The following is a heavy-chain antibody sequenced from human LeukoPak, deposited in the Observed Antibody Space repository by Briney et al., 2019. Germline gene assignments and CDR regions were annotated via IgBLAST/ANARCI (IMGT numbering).Heavy chain of an antibody. CDR2: IYSGGST. CDR3: ASRGRKGKNAFDI. CDR1: GFTVSSNY. V-gene: IGHV3-66*01. J-gene: IGHJ3*02. Sequence: GGSLRLSCAASGFTVSSNYMSWVRQAPGKGLEWVSVIYSGGSTYYADSVKGRFTISRDNSKNTLYLQMNSLRAEDTAVYYCASRGRKGKNAFDIWGRGTMVTVSS.